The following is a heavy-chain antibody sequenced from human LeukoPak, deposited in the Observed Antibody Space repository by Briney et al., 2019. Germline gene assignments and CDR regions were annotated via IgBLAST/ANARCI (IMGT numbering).Heavy chain of an antibody. CDR1: GGSISSYY. Sequence: SETLSLTCTVSGGSISSYYWSWIRQPPGKGLEWIGYIYYSGSTYYNPSLKSRVTISVDTSKNQFSLKLSSVTAADTAVYYCARGSVYGALYYFDYWGQGTLVTVSS. CDR3: ARGSVYGALYYFDY. D-gene: IGHD3-10*01. CDR2: IYYSGST. V-gene: IGHV4-59*08. J-gene: IGHJ4*02.